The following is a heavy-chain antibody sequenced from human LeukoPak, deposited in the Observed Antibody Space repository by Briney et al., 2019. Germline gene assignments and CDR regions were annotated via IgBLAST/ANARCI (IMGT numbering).Heavy chain of an antibody. CDR1: GASFSGSY. J-gene: IGHJ4*02. V-gene: IGHV4-34*01. D-gene: IGHD2-21*02. Sequence: SETLSLTCAVHGASFSGSYWSWIRQPPGKELEWIGEINHSGSSNYNPSLKSRVTISINTSKKQFSLRLSSVTAADTAVYYCARGHGSVVTDIPYYFDYWGRGTLVTVSS. CDR2: INHSGSS. CDR3: ARGHGSVVTDIPYYFDY.